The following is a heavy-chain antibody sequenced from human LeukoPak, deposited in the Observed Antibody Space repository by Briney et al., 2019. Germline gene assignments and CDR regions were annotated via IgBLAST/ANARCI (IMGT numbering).Heavy chain of an antibody. D-gene: IGHD6-19*01. CDR1: GFTFSSYW. CDR2: VNSGGSST. Sequence: GGSLRLSCAASGFTFSSYWMHWVRQAPGKGPVWVSRVNSGGSSTTYADSVKGRFTISRDNAKNTLYLQMNSLRAEDTAVYYCARGSTQYSSGWYGLDYWGQGTLVTVSS. CDR3: ARGSTQYSSGWYGLDY. J-gene: IGHJ4*02. V-gene: IGHV3-74*01.